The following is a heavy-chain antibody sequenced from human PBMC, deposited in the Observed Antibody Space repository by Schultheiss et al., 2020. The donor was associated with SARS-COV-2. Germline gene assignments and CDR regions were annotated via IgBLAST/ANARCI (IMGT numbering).Heavy chain of an antibody. CDR2: IYYSGST. V-gene: IGHV4-61*01. D-gene: IGHD2-15*01. Sequence: SETRALTCTVSGGSVSSGSYYWSWIRQPPGKGLEWIGYIYYSGSTNYNPSLKSRVTISVDTSKNQFSLKLSSVTAADTAVYYCARDWLGVLRGPWGQGTLVTVSS. CDR3: ARDWLGVLRGP. J-gene: IGHJ5*02. CDR1: GGSVSSGSYY.